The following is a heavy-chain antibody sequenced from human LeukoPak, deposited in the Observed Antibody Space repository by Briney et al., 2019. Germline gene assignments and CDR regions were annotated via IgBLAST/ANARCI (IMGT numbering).Heavy chain of an antibody. CDR1: GYTFTSYD. CDR2: ISAYNGNT. J-gene: IGHJ3*02. Sequence: ASVKVSCKASGYTFTSYDINWVRQAPGQGLEWMGWISAYNGNTNYAQKLQGRVTMTTDTSTSTAYMELRSLSSDDTAVYYCARVPSSVPWAPREAFVTLGLGSMVTFSS. CDR3: ARVPSSVPWAPREAFVT. D-gene: IGHD1-1*01. V-gene: IGHV1-18*01.